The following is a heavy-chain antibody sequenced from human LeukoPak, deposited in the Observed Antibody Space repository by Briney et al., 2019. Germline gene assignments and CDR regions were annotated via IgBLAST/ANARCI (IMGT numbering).Heavy chain of an antibody. Sequence: GGSLRLSCAASGFTFSSYGMHWVRQAPGKGLEWVAFIRYDGSNKYYADSVKGRFTISRDNSKNTLYLQMNSLRAEDTAVYYCARPSSYDFWSGPGKNAFDIRGQGTMVTVSS. CDR3: ARPSSYDFWSGPGKNAFDI. J-gene: IGHJ3*02. CDR1: GFTFSSYG. V-gene: IGHV3-30*02. D-gene: IGHD3-3*01. CDR2: IRYDGSNK.